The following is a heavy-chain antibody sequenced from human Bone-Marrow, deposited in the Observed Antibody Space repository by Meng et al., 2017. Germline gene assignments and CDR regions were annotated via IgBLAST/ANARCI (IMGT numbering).Heavy chain of an antibody. CDR2: INPNRGGT. D-gene: IGHD3-22*01. Sequence: ASVKVSCKASGYTFTGYYMHWVRQAPGQGLEWMGRINPNRGGTNYAQNFQGRVTVTSDTSINTVYMELYRLRSDDAAVYYCARERGDSRGFDYWDQGTLVTVSS. V-gene: IGHV1-2*06. J-gene: IGHJ4*02. CDR1: GYTFTGYY. CDR3: ARERGDSRGFDY.